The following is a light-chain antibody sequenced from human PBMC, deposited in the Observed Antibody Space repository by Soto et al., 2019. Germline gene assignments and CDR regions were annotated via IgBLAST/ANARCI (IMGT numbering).Light chain of an antibody. Sequence: EIVLTQSPGTLSLSPGERATLSCRASQSVSSNNLGWYQQKPGQAPRLLIYGTSSRATGIPDRFSGSGSGTAFTLTIYRLEPEDSAVYYCQQYRASPYTFGQGTKLEIK. J-gene: IGKJ2*01. CDR3: QQYRASPYT. CDR2: GTS. V-gene: IGKV3-20*01. CDR1: QSVSSNN.